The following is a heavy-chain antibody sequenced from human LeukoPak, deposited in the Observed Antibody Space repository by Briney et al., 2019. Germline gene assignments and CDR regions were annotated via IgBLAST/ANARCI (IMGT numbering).Heavy chain of an antibody. CDR3: EKRGYDTTGYWDYFDS. J-gene: IGHJ4*01. CDR1: GFTFSDYG. D-gene: IGHD3-22*01. CDR2: IFYDGSRQ. V-gene: IGHV3-33*06. Sequence: PGRSLRLSCAASGFTFSDYGMYWVRQAPGKGLEWVALIFYDGSRQYYVDSVKGRFTVSRDNAKNTLYLHMNNLRAEDTAVYYCEKRGYDTTGYWDYFDSWGHGTLVTVSS.